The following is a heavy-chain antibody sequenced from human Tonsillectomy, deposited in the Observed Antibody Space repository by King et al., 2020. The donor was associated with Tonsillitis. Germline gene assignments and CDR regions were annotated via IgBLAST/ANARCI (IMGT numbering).Heavy chain of an antibody. D-gene: IGHD5-24*01. CDR3: AITYSGGWLQLGYFDY. CDR1: GYTFTGYY. J-gene: IGHJ4*02. V-gene: IGHV1-2*02. CDR2: INPNSGGT. Sequence: QLVQSGAEVKKPGASVKVSCKASGYTFTGYYMHWVRQAPGQGLECMGWINPNSGGTNYAQKFQGRVTMTRDTSISTAYMELSRLRSDDTAVYYCAITYSGGWLQLGYFDYWGQGTLVTVSS.